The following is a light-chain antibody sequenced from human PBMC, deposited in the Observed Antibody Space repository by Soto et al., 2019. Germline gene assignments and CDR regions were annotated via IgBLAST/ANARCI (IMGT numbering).Light chain of an antibody. Sequence: DVVMTPSPLSLPVTLGQPASISCRSSQSLVHSDGNTYLNWYQQRPGQSPRRLIYKVSTRDSGVPDRFSGSASGSDFTLKISRVEAEAVGVYYCMQGKHWPYTFGQGTKLEI. J-gene: IGKJ2*01. CDR1: QSLVHSDGNTY. V-gene: IGKV2-30*02. CDR2: KVS. CDR3: MQGKHWPYT.